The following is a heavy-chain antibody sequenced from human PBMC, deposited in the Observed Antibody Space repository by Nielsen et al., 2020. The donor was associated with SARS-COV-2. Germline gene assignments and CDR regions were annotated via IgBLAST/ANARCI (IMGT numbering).Heavy chain of an antibody. CDR3: ARGSLGNYYYGMDV. J-gene: IGHJ6*02. V-gene: IGHV3-30-3*01. Sequence: GESLKISCAASGFTFSSYAMHWVCQAPGKGLEWVAVISYDGSNKYYADSVKGRFTISRDNSKNTLYLQMNSPRAEDTAVYYCARGSLGNYYYGMDVWGQGTTVTVSS. CDR2: ISYDGSNK. D-gene: IGHD3-16*01. CDR1: GFTFSSYA.